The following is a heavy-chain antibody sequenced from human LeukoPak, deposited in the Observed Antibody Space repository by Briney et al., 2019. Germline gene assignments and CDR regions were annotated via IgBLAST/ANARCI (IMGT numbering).Heavy chain of an antibody. CDR3: TRSYFYDAVPFDS. Sequence: PGGSLRLSCAASGFTFNFYDMHWVRQFPGNGLEWVAGVGTAGDIHYADSVEGRFTISRENAEKILHLQMDNLRVGDTAVYYCTRSYFYDAVPFDSWGQGALVAVSP. V-gene: IGHV3-13*01. CDR2: VGTAGDI. D-gene: IGHD3-3*01. CDR1: GFTFNFYD. J-gene: IGHJ4*02.